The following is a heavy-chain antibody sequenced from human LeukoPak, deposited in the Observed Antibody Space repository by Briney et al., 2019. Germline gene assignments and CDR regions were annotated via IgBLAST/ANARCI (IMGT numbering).Heavy chain of an antibody. CDR1: GNYL. V-gene: IGHV3-74*01. Sequence: PGGSLRLACAASGNYLMHWVRQAPGKGLVWVSHINGDGSWTTYADSVKGRFTISKDNAKNTVYLQMNNLRAEDTAVYYCVSFYETYWGRGTLVTGSS. CDR2: INGDGSWT. CDR3: VSFYETY. J-gene: IGHJ4*02. D-gene: IGHD2-2*01.